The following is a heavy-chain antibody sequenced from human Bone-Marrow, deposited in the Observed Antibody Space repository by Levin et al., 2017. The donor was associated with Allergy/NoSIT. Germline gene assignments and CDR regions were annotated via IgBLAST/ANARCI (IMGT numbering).Heavy chain of an antibody. CDR3: ARHYGGNAHHFDY. J-gene: IGHJ4*02. CDR2: IYYSGST. V-gene: IGHV4-39*01. D-gene: IGHD4-23*01. CDR1: GGSISSSSYY. Sequence: SQTLSLTCTVSGGSISSSSYYWGWIRQPPGKGLEWIGSIYYSGSTYYNPSLKSRVTISVDTSKNQFSLKLSSVTAADTAVYYCARHYGGNAHHFDYWGQGTLVTVSS.